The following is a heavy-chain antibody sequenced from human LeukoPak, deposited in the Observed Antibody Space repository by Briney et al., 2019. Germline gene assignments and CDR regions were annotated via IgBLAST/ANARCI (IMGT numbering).Heavy chain of an antibody. CDR2: IYYSGTT. CDR1: GGSISSYY. V-gene: IGHV4-59*01. J-gene: IGHJ4*02. CDR3: ARGVYIAAAQYGY. D-gene: IGHD6-13*01. Sequence: TSETLSLTCTVSGGSISSYYWSWIRQPPGKGLEWIGYIYYSGTTNYNPSLKSRVTISVDTSKNQFSLKLSSVAAADTAVYYCARGVYIAAAQYGYWGQGTLVTVSS.